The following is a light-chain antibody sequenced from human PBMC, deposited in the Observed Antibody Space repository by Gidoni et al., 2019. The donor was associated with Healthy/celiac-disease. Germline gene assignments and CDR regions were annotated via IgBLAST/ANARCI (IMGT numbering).Light chain of an antibody. CDR2: GKN. V-gene: IGLV3-19*01. Sequence: SSELTQAPAVSVALGQTVRITCQGDRLRSYYSSWYQQTPGQAPVLLIYGKNNRPSGIPDRFSGSSSGNTASLTITGAQAEDEADYYCNSRDSSGNHVVFGGGTKLTVL. J-gene: IGLJ2*01. CDR3: NSRDSSGNHVV. CDR1: RLRSYY.